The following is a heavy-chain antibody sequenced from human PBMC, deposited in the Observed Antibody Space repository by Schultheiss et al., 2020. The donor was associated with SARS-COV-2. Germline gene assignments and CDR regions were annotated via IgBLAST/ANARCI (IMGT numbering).Heavy chain of an antibody. CDR2: IYHSGST. J-gene: IGHJ6*03. CDR3: ARGIVVVPAATDYYYYYMDV. D-gene: IGHD2-2*01. V-gene: IGHV4-4*02. Sequence: GSLRLSCAASGFTFSSNYMSWVRQAPGKGLEWIGEIYHSGSTNYNPSLKSRVTISVDTSKNQFSLKLSSVTAADTAVYYCARGIVVVPAATDYYYYYMDVWGKGTTVTVSS. CDR1: GFTFSSNY.